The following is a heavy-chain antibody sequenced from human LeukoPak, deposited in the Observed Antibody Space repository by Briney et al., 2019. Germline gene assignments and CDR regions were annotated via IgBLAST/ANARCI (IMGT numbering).Heavy chain of an antibody. CDR3: ARDSYDFWSGHHLDY. Sequence: GASVKVSCKASGYTFTGYYMHWVRQAPGQGLEWMGWINPDSGGTNYAQKFQGRVTMTRDTSISTAYMELSRLRSDDTAVYYCARDSYDFWSGHHLDYWGQGTLVTVSS. D-gene: IGHD3-3*01. V-gene: IGHV1-2*02. CDR1: GYTFTGYY. CDR2: INPDSGGT. J-gene: IGHJ4*02.